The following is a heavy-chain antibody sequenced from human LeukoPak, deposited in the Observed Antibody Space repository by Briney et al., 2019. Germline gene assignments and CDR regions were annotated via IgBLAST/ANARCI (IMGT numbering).Heavy chain of an antibody. CDR2: INTDGSST. Sequence: GGSLRLSCAASGFTVSSYWMHWVRQALGKGLVWVSRINTDGSSTTYADSVKGRFTISRDNAKNTLYLQMNSLRAEDTAVYYCARGASASPSQFDYWGQGTLVTVSS. CDR1: GFTVSSYW. CDR3: ARGASASPSQFDY. J-gene: IGHJ4*02. V-gene: IGHV3-74*01. D-gene: IGHD3-3*01.